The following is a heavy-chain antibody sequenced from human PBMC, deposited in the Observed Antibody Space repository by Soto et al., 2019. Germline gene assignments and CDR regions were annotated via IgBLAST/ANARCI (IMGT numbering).Heavy chain of an antibody. CDR1: GFTFSSYS. CDR2: ISSSSSYI. V-gene: IGHV3-21*01. CDR3: ARDKVIAARPSQRPLRGWFDP. J-gene: IGHJ5*02. D-gene: IGHD6-6*01. Sequence: EVQLVESGGGLVKPGGSLRLSCAASGFTFSSYSMNWVRQAPGKGLEWVSSISSSSSYIYYADSVKGRFTISRDNAKNSLYLQMNSLRAEDTAVYYCARDKVIAARPSQRPLRGWFDPWGQGTLVTVSS.